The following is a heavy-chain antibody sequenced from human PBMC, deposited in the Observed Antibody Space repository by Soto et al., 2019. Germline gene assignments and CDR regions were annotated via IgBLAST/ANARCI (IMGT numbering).Heavy chain of an antibody. Sequence: QVQLVQSGAEVKKPGASVKVSCKASGYTFTHYGITWVRQAPGQGLEWMGWINSFSGDTNYPQKLQGRLTMTTDTSTNTVYMEVRNLRSDDTAVYYCARDLHSGGKYWYFDIWGRCTLVTVSS. CDR3: ARDLHSGGKYWYFDI. V-gene: IGHV1-18*01. CDR1: GYTFTHYG. CDR2: INSFSGDT. D-gene: IGHD2-15*01. J-gene: IGHJ2*01.